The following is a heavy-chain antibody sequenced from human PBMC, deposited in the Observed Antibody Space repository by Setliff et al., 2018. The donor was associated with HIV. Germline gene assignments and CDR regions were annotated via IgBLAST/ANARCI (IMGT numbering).Heavy chain of an antibody. CDR3: AITPLYYDSSGYYWPLNDY. Sequence: FSSYAMSWIRQPPGKGLEWIGEINHSGSTNYNPSLKSRVTISVDTSKNQFSLKLSSVTAADTAVYYCAITPLYYDSSGYYWPLNDYWGQGTLVTVSS. J-gene: IGHJ4*02. CDR2: INHSGST. V-gene: IGHV4-34*01. CDR1: FSSYA. D-gene: IGHD3-22*01.